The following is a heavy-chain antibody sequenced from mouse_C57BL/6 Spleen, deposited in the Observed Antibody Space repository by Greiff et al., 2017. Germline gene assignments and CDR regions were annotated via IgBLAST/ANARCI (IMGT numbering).Heavy chain of an antibody. CDR1: GYTFTSYW. V-gene: IGHV1-74*01. CDR2: IHPSDSDT. CDR3: AIEAELGYFDV. J-gene: IGHJ1*03. Sequence: QVQLQQPGAELVKPGASVKVSYKASGYTFTSYWMHWVKQRPGQGLEWIGRIHPSDSDTNYNQKFKGKATLTVDKSSSTAYMQLSSLTSEDSAVYYCAIEAELGYFDVWGTGTTVTVSS. D-gene: IGHD4-1*01.